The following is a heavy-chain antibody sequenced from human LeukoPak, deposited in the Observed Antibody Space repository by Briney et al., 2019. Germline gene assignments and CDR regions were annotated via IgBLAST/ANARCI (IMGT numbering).Heavy chain of an antibody. J-gene: IGHJ4*02. CDR1: GFTFSSYA. Sequence: GGSLRLSCAASGFTFSSYAMHWVRQAPGKGLEWVAVISYDGSNKYYADSVKGRFTISRDNSKNTLYLQMNSLRAEDTAVYYCARAPDYYDFWSGYQLDWGQGTLVTVSS. CDR2: ISYDGSNK. D-gene: IGHD3-3*01. CDR3: ARAPDYYDFWSGYQLD. V-gene: IGHV3-30*01.